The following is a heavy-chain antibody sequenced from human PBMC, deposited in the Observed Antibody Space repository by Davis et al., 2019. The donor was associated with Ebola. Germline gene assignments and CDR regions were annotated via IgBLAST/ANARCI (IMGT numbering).Heavy chain of an antibody. V-gene: IGHV1-3*01. CDR3: ARARPLVIRDKSYYFDY. CDR1: GYTFTSYA. D-gene: IGHD3-9*01. Sequence: ASVKVSCQASGYTFTSYAMHWVRQAPGQRLEWMGWVNAGNGNTKYSQKFQGRVTITRDTSASTAYMELSSLRSEDTAVYYCARARPLVIRDKSYYFDYWGQGTLVTVSS. CDR2: VNAGNGNT. J-gene: IGHJ4*02.